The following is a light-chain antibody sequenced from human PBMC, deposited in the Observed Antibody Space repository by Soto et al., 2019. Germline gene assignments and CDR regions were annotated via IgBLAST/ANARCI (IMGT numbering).Light chain of an antibody. CDR1: SSDIGNYDY. CDR2: EGN. Sequence: QSVLAQPPSASWSPGQSVTFSCTGTSSDIGNYDYVSWYQQHPGKAPKLIIYEGNKRPSGVPDRFSGSKSGSTASLTVSGLQAEDEADYYCTSYAGSNNVVFGGGTKVTVL. J-gene: IGLJ2*01. V-gene: IGLV2-8*01. CDR3: TSYAGSNNVV.